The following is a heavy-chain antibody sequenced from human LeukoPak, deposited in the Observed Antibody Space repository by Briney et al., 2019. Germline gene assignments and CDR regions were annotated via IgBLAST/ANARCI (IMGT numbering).Heavy chain of an antibody. J-gene: IGHJ4*02. CDR3: ASYKTYYDSSGHPLDY. D-gene: IGHD3-22*01. Sequence: SETLSLTCTVFGSSINSVYSWGWIRQPPGKGPEWIGSIYHNGNTYYNSSLKSRVTISVHTSENQFSLKLSSVTAADTAVYYCASYKTYYDSSGHPLDYWGQGTLVTVSS. CDR2: IYHNGNT. CDR1: GSSINSVYS. V-gene: IGHV4-38-2*02.